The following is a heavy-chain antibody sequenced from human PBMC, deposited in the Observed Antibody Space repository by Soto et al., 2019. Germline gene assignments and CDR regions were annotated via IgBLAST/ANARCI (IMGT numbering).Heavy chain of an antibody. CDR2: IHHSGST. J-gene: IGHJ4*02. D-gene: IGHD6-19*01. CDR1: SASIISEQR. CDR3: ASSFGWYAIDQ. V-gene: IGHV4-4*02. Sequence: QMQLQESGPGLVKPSETLSLTCAVSSASIISEQRWSWVRQPPGKGLEWIGEIHHSGSTNNNPSLRSQATLSRAKSKNQCSLNLISVTAADTAVYYCASSFGWYAIDQWGQGTLVIVSS.